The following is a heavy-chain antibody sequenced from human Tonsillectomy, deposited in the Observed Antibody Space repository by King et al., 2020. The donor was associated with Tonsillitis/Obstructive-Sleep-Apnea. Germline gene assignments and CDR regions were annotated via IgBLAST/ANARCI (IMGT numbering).Heavy chain of an antibody. CDR2: IWYDGSNK. Sequence: VQLVESGGGVVQPGRSLRLSCAASGFKFRTYGMHWVRQAPGKGLEWVAIIWYDGSNKYYADSVKGRFTISRDNSKNTLYLQMNSLRAEDTAVYYWARGGHDYVDYYYYAMDVGGHGTTVTVSS. D-gene: IGHD5-12*01. J-gene: IGHJ6*02. CDR3: ARGGHDYVDYYYYAMDV. V-gene: IGHV3-33*01. CDR1: GFKFRTYG.